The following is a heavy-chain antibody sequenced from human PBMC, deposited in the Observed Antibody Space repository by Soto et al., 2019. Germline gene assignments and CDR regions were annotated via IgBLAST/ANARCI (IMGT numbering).Heavy chain of an antibody. CDR1: GFIFSGYA. CDR3: ARAGVVFAFDI. J-gene: IGHJ3*02. CDR2: LSGSGDNT. D-gene: IGHD3-3*01. Sequence: GGSLRLSCAASGFIFSGYAMSWVRQAPGKGLEWVSTLSGSGDNTYYADSLKGRFTISRDTSKNTLYLQMNSLRAEDTAIYFCARAGVVFAFDIWGQGTMVTV. V-gene: IGHV3-23*01.